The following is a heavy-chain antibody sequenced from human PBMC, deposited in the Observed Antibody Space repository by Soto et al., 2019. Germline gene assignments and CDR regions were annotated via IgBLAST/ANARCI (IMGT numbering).Heavy chain of an antibody. V-gene: IGHV4-59*08. CDR2: IHYSGST. CDR1: GDSISSYY. J-gene: IGHJ4*02. D-gene: IGHD2-21*02. Sequence: SETLSLTCTVSGDSISSYYWSWIRQPPGKGLEWIGYIHYSGSTNYNPSLKSRVTISVDTSKNQFSLKLNSMTAADTAMYYCARIRKNCGGDCYALEYWGPGTLVTVSS. CDR3: ARIRKNCGGDCYALEY.